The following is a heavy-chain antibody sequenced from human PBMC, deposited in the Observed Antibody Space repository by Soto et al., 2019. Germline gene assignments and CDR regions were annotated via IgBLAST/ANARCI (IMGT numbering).Heavy chain of an antibody. V-gene: IGHV4-59*01. CDR2: IYYSGST. Sequence: PSETLSLTCTVSGGSISSYCWSWIRQPPGKGLEWIGYIYYSGSTNYNPSLKSRVTISVDTSKNQFSLKLSSVTAADTAVYYCARVISSSMVNWFDPWGQGTLVTVSS. CDR1: GGSISSYC. J-gene: IGHJ5*02. CDR3: ARVISSSMVNWFDP. D-gene: IGHD6-13*01.